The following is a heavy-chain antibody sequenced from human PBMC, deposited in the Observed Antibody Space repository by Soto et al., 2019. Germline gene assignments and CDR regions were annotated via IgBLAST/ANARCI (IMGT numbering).Heavy chain of an antibody. CDR3: ARGRMAGTANYYYYYMDV. D-gene: IGHD6-19*01. J-gene: IGHJ6*03. CDR1: GGTFSSYT. V-gene: IGHV1-69*02. Sequence: SVKVACKASGGTFSSYTSSWVRQDPGQGLEWMGRIIPILGIANYAQKFQGRVTITADKSTSTAYMELSSLRSEDTAVYYCARGRMAGTANYYYYYMDVWGKGTTVTVSS. CDR2: IIPILGIA.